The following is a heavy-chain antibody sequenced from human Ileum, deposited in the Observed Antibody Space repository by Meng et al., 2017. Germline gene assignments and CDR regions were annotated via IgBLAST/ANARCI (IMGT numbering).Heavy chain of an antibody. Sequence: QLQLQESGPGLVKPTETLSLTCIGSGCSVTSSSYDWGWIRQPPGKGLEWIGGITYTGNSYTTLSLKTRLTTSLDTSKNQFSLRLNSLTAADTAVYYCAGQPTSSGAGYSWFDPWGQGILVTVSS. V-gene: IGHV4-39*01. CDR3: AGQPTSSGAGYSWFDP. D-gene: IGHD2-2*01. CDR1: GCSVTSSSYD. CDR2: ITYTGNS. J-gene: IGHJ5*02.